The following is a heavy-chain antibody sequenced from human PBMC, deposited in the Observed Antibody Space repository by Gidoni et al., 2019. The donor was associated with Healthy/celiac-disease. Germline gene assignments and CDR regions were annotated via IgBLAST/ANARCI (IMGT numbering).Heavy chain of an antibody. D-gene: IGHD6-6*01. CDR2: IYTSGST. CDR3: ARESSSSHYYYGMDV. CDR1: GGSISSGSYY. J-gene: IGHJ6*02. Sequence: QVQLQESGPGLVKPSQTLSLTCTVSGGSISSGSYYLSWIRQPAGKGLEWIGRIYTSGSTNYNPSLKSRVTISVDTSKNQFSLKLSSVTAADTAVYYCARESSSSHYYYGMDVWGQGTTVTVSS. V-gene: IGHV4-61*02.